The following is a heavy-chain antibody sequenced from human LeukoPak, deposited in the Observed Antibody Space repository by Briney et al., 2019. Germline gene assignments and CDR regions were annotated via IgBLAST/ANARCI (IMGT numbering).Heavy chain of an antibody. CDR3: ATKDTWIQLGFDP. J-gene: IGHJ5*02. Sequence: PSETLSLTCTVSGGSISSYYWSWIRQPPGKGLEWIGSIYYSGSTYYNPSLKSRVTISVDTSKNQFSLKLSSVTAADTAVYYCATKDTWIQLGFDPWGQGTLVTVSS. V-gene: IGHV4-59*05. CDR2: IYYSGST. CDR1: GGSISSYY. D-gene: IGHD5-18*01.